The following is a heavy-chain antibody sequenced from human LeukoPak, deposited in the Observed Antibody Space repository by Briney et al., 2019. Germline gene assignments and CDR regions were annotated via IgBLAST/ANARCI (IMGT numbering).Heavy chain of an antibody. CDR3: ARDLEFPGNWLDP. Sequence: ASVKVSCKASGYTFTGYYMHWVRQAPGQGLEWMGWINPNSGGTNYAQKFQGRVTMTRDTSISTAYMELSRLRSDDTAVYYCARDLEFPGNWLDPWGQGTLVTVSS. CDR1: GYTFTGYY. V-gene: IGHV1-2*02. D-gene: IGHD1-1*01. CDR2: INPNSGGT. J-gene: IGHJ5*02.